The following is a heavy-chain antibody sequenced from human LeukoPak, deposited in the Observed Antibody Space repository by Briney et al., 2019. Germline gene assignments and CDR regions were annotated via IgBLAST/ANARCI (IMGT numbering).Heavy chain of an antibody. CDR2: IYYSGST. J-gene: IGHJ4*02. V-gene: IGHV4-39*01. CDR3: ARQLCSGGSCSPDY. Sequence: SVTLSLTCTVSGCSISSSSYYWGWIRQPPGKGLEWLGSIYYSGSTYYNPSLKSRITISVDTSKNQSSLKLSSVTAADTAVYYCARQLCSGGSCSPDYWGQGTLVTVSS. CDR1: GCSISSSSYY. D-gene: IGHD2-15*01.